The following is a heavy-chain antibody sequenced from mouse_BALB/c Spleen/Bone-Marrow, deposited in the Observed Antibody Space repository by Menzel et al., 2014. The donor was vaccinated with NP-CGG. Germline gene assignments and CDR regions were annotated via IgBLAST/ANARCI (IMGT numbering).Heavy chain of an antibody. CDR3: ARYYYGFYFDY. CDR1: GFNIKDTY. V-gene: IGHV14-3*02. J-gene: IGHJ2*01. CDR2: IDPANGNT. Sequence: EVKLMESGAELVKPGASVKLSCTASGFNIKDTYMHWVRQRPEQGREWIGRIDPANGNTKYDPKFQGKATITADTSSNTAYLQLSSLTSEDTAVYYCARYYYGFYFDYWGQGTTLTVSS. D-gene: IGHD1-1*01.